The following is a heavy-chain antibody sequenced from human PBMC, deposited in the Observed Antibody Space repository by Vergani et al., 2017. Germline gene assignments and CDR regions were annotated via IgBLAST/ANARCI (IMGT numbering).Heavy chain of an antibody. V-gene: IGHV1-46*01. CDR3: ARDVWDCSGISCFLRAGEFYYMDV. CDR2: INPSGGHT. J-gene: IGHJ6*03. Sequence: QVQVVQSGAEVKKSGASVKVSCKTSGYTFSNYYMHWVRQAPGQGLEWMGIINPSGGHTNYAQKFQGRVTISRDNSKNTVGLEMSSLRVDDTATYYCARDVWDCSGISCFLRAGEFYYMDVWGQGTTVTVSS. CDR1: GYTFSNYY. D-gene: IGHD3-16*01.